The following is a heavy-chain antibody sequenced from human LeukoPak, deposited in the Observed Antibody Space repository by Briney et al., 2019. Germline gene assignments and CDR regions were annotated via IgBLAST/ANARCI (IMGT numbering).Heavy chain of an antibody. CDR2: IYTSGGT. J-gene: IGHJ2*01. CDR3: ARDYGGNSRKNWYFDL. D-gene: IGHD4-23*01. CDR1: GGSISSGTYY. V-gene: IGHV4-61*02. Sequence: SETLSLTCTVSGGSISSGTYYWSWIRQPAGKGLEWIGRIYTSGGTNYNPSLKSRVTISVDTSKNQFSLKLNSVTAADTAVYYCARDYGGNSRKNWYFDLWGRGTLVTVSS.